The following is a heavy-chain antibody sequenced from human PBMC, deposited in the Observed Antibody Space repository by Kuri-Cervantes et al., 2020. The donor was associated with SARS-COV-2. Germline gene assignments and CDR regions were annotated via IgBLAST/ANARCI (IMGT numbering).Heavy chain of an antibody. CDR3: ARTYDTVTGDAFDI. J-gene: IGHJ3*02. Sequence: SETLSLTCTVSGCSISSGYYWGWIRQPPGKGLEWIGSIYHSGSTYYNPSLKSRVTISVDTSKNQFSLKLSSVTAADTAVYYCARTYDTVTGDAFDIWGQGTMVTVSS. D-gene: IGHD4-11*01. CDR1: GCSISSGYY. CDR2: IYHSGST. V-gene: IGHV4-38-2*02.